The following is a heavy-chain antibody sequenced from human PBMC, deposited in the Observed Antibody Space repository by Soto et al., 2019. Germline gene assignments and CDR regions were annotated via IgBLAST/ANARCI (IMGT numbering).Heavy chain of an antibody. CDR1: GGSISSGDYY. D-gene: IGHD5-18*01. V-gene: IGHV4-30-4*01. J-gene: IGHJ6*02. CDR3: ARANSYGYGDDYYYYYGMXV. Sequence: PSETLSLTCTVSGGSISSGDYYWSWIRQPPGKGLEWIGYIYYSGSTYYNPSLKSRVTISVDTSKNQFSLKLSSVTAADTAVYYCARANSYGYGDDYYYYYGMXVWGQGTTVTVSS. CDR2: IYYSGST.